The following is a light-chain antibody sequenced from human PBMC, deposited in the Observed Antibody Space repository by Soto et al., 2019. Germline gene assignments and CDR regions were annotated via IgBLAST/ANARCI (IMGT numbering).Light chain of an antibody. CDR3: QQYDHWPPAT. Sequence: EIVLTQSPGTLSLSPGERATLSCRASQSISSSLAWYQQKRGQAPRLLMYDVSTRATGVPARFSGSGSGTEFTLTISSLQSEDFALYYCQQYDHWPPATFGQGTKVDI. J-gene: IGKJ1*01. CDR1: QSISSS. CDR2: DVS. V-gene: IGKV3-15*01.